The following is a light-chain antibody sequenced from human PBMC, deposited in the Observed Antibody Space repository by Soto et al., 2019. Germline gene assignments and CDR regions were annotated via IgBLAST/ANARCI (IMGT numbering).Light chain of an antibody. CDR2: EVR. V-gene: IGLV2-23*02. CDR1: SSDVGSYNL. J-gene: IGLJ1*01. CDR3: CSFAGSSTLV. Sequence: QSALTQPASVSGSPGQSITISCTGTSSDVGSYNLVSWYQQHPGKAPKLMIYEVRKRPSGVPNRFPGSKAGNTASLTISGLQAEDEADYYCCSFAGSSTLVFGTGTKLTVL.